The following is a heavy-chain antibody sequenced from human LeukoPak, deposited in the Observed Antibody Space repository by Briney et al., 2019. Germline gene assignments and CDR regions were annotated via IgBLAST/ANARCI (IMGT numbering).Heavy chain of an antibody. CDR1: GGTFSSYA. J-gene: IGHJ6*02. V-gene: IGHV1-69*04. D-gene: IGHD3-10*01. Sequence: SVKVSCKASGGTFSSYAISWVRQAPGQGLEWMGRVIPILGIANYAQKFQGRVTITADKSTSTAYMELSSLRSEDTAVYYCARAGFGDSVSYYYYYGMDVWGQGTTVTVSS. CDR3: ARAGFGDSVSYYYYYGMDV. CDR2: VIPILGIA.